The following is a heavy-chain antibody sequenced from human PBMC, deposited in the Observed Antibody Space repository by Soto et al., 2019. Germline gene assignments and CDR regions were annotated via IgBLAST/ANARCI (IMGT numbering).Heavy chain of an antibody. CDR1: GGSFKSGSYS. J-gene: IGHJ4*02. CDR2: VYHTGRT. Sequence: QVQLQESGPGLVKPSETLSLTCTVSGGSFKSGSYSWSWFRQPPGKGLEWIGYVYHTGRTSYNPYLKSRVSISMDTSKNQFSLNLDSVTAADTAVYFCARDVAYFDSWGQGTLVTVSS. CDR3: ARDVAYFDS. V-gene: IGHV4-61*01.